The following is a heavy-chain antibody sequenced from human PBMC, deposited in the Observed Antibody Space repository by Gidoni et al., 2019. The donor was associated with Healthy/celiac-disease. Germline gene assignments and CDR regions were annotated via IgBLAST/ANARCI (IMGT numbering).Heavy chain of an antibody. D-gene: IGHD6-13*01. Sequence: QVQLQESGPGLVKPSGTLSLTCAVSGGSSSSSNWWRWVRQPPGKGLEWIGDIYHSGSTNYNPSLKNRVTISVDKSKNQFSLKLSSVTAADTAVYYCASYKAHGIAAAGENPMAGAFDIWGQGTMVTVSS. J-gene: IGHJ3*02. V-gene: IGHV4-4*02. CDR1: GGSSSSSNW. CDR2: IYHSGST. CDR3: ASYKAHGIAAAGENPMAGAFDI.